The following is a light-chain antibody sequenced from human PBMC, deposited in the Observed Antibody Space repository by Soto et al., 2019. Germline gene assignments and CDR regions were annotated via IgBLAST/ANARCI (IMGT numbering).Light chain of an antibody. CDR3: NSYAGRSIYV. J-gene: IGLJ1*01. Sequence: QSVLTQPPSASGSPGQSVTFSCTGTSSDVGTYDYVSWYQQYPGKAPKLLIYGVTRRPSGVPDRFSGSKSGNTAALTVSGLQAEDDYYYYCNSYAGRSIYVFGTGTKVTAL. CDR1: SSDVGTYDY. V-gene: IGLV2-8*01. CDR2: GVT.